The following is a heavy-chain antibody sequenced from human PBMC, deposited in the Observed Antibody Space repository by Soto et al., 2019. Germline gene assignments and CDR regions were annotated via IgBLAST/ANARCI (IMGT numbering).Heavy chain of an antibody. CDR1: GFTFSSYA. D-gene: IGHD2-15*01. J-gene: IGHJ6*02. V-gene: IGHV3-30-3*01. CDR3: ARDLISCSGGSCYSFDYYYGMDV. CDR2: ISYDGSNK. Sequence: LRLSCAASGFTFSSYAMHWVRQAPGKGLEWVAVISYDGSNKYYADSVKGRFTISRDNSKNTLYLQMNSLRAEDTAVYYCARDLISCSGGSCYSFDYYYGMDVWGQGTTVTVSS.